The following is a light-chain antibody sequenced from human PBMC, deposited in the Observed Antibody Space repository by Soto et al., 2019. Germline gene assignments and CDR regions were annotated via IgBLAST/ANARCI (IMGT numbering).Light chain of an antibody. V-gene: IGKV3-15*01. CDR1: QSVSSN. CDR3: QQCNNWPPNT. Sequence: EIVMTQSPATLSMSPGERATLSCRASQSVSSNLAWYQQKPGQAPRLLIYDASTRATGIPVRFSGSGSGTEFTLTISSMQSEDCAVYYCQQCNNWPPNTFGQGTKLEI. J-gene: IGKJ2*01. CDR2: DAS.